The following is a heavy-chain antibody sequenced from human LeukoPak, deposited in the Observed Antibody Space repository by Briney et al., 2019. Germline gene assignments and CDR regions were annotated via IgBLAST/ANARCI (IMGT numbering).Heavy chain of an antibody. CDR2: ISGSGGST. CDR1: GFTFSTYT. V-gene: IGHV3-23*01. J-gene: IGHJ4*02. D-gene: IGHD2-2*01. CDR3: AKDSSTKSGDYDYFDN. Sequence: GGSLRLSCAASGFTFSTYTMAWVRQAPGGGLEWVSAISGSGGSTYYADSVKGRFTLSRDNSKNTLYLQMNSLRADDTAIYYCAKDSSTKSGDYDYFDNWGQGTLVTVSS.